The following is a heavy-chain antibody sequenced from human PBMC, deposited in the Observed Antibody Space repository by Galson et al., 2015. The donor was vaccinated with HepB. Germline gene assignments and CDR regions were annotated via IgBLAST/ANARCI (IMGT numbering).Heavy chain of an antibody. D-gene: IGHD4-17*01. Sequence: SLRLSCAASGFTFDDYAMHWVRQAPGKGLEWVSGISWYSGSIGYADSVKGRFTISRDNAKNSLYLQMNSLRAEDTALYYCAKDLGPTVIVGFDYWGQGTLVTVSS. CDR3: AKDLGPTVIVGFDY. V-gene: IGHV3-9*01. J-gene: IGHJ4*02. CDR2: ISWYSGSI. CDR1: GFTFDDYA.